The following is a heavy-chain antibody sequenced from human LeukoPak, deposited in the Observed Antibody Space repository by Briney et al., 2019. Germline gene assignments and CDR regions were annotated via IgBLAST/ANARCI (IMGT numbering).Heavy chain of an antibody. CDR1: GGSFSGYY. J-gene: IGHJ4*02. D-gene: IGHD3-10*01. V-gene: IGHV4-34*01. CDR3: ASFGELWFGELPLDY. CDR2: INHSGST. Sequence: SETLSLTCAVYGGSFSGYYWSWIRKPPGKGLEWIGEINHSGSTNYNPSLKSRVTISVDTSKNQFSLKLSSVTAADTAVYYCASFGELWFGELPLDYWGQGTLVTVSS.